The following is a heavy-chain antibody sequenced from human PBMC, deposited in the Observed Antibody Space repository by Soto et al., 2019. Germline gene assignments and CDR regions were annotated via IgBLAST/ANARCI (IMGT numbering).Heavy chain of an antibody. J-gene: IGHJ4*02. V-gene: IGHV3-23*01. Sequence: GSRNLSRVSSGFSFSANAMTWVRQAPGKGLEWVSSILHIGDSAYYADSVKGRFTISRDNSKSTLYLQMNSLRAEDTAVYYCARRGLSNNDYWGQGTLVTVSS. CDR2: ILHIGDSA. CDR3: ARRGLSNNDY. CDR1: GFSFSANA. D-gene: IGHD1-1*01.